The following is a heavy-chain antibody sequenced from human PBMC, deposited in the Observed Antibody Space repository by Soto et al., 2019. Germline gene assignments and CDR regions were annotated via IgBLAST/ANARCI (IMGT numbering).Heavy chain of an antibody. CDR1: GGTFSSYA. CDR3: AREGGRKQQLALS. V-gene: IGHV1-69*13. CDR2: IIPIFGTA. D-gene: IGHD6-13*01. J-gene: IGHJ5*02. Sequence: SVKVSCKASGGTFSSYAISWVRQAPGQGLEWMGGIIPIFGTANYAQKFQGRVTTTADESTSTAYMELSSLRSEDTAVYYCAREGGRKQQLALSWGQGTLVTVSS.